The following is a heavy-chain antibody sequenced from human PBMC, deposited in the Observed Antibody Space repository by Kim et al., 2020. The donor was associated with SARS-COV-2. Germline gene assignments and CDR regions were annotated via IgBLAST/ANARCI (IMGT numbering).Heavy chain of an antibody. CDR1: GGSISSYY. Sequence: SETLSLTCTVSGGSISSYYWSWIRQPPGKGLEWIGYIYYSGSTNYNPSLKSRVTISVDTSKNQFSLKLSSVTAADTAVYYCATRTLGPPHAFDIWGQGTMVTVSS. CDR2: IYYSGST. J-gene: IGHJ3*02. CDR3: ATRTLGPPHAFDI. D-gene: IGHD3-16*01. V-gene: IGHV4-59*13.